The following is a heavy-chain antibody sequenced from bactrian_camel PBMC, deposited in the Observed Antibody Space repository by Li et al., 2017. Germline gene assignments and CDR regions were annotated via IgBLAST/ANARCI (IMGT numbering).Heavy chain of an antibody. J-gene: IGHJ7*01. CDR2: IYTQTGYT. CDR1: GYIASTTC. Sequence: VQLVESGGGWVQPRGSLRLSCAVSGYIASTTCMGWFRERAGEGREGVASIYTQTGYTSYAYSVKGRFVISQDNAKPTVHLYLEMNSLKPEDSAMYYCAAIPVGHGRCTHDRAMDYWGKGTQVTVS. V-gene: IGHV3S31*01. D-gene: IGHD3*01.